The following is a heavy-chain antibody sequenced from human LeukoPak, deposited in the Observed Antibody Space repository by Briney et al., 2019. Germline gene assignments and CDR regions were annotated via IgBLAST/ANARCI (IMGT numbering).Heavy chain of an antibody. J-gene: IGHJ5*02. CDR3: AKDRVSPGFNLFDP. CDR1: GFTFSSYA. Sequence: GGSLRLSCAASGFTFSSYAMTWVRQAPGKGLEWLSVISVSGSSTYYADSVKGRFTISRDNSKNTLYLQMNSLRAEDTAIYYCAKDRVSPGFNLFDPWGQGTLVTVSS. CDR2: ISVSGSST. V-gene: IGHV3-23*01. D-gene: IGHD2/OR15-2a*01.